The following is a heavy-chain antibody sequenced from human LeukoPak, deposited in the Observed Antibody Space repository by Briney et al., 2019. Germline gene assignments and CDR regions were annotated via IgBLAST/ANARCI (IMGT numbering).Heavy chain of an antibody. CDR2: ISYDGSNK. Sequence: GGSLRLSCAASGFTFSSYGMHWVRQAPGKGLEWVAVISYDGSNKYYADSVKGRFTISRDNSKNTLYLQMNSLRAEDTAVYYCAKDRNDYSNEGRYFDYWGQGTLVTVSS. CDR1: GFTFSSYG. CDR3: AKDRNDYSNEGRYFDY. D-gene: IGHD4-11*01. J-gene: IGHJ4*02. V-gene: IGHV3-30*18.